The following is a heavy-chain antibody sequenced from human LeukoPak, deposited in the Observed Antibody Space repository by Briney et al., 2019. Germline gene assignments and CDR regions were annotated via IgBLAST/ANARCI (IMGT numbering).Heavy chain of an antibody. CDR2: ISYDGSNK. Sequence: PRRSLRLSCAASGFTFSSYAMHWVRQAPGKGLEWVAVISYDGSNKYYADSVKGRFTISRDNSKNTLYLQMNSLRAEDTAVYYCASIDPDYWGQGTLVTVSS. CDR1: GFTFSSYA. CDR3: ASIDPDY. J-gene: IGHJ4*02. D-gene: IGHD3-16*02. V-gene: IGHV3-30-3*01.